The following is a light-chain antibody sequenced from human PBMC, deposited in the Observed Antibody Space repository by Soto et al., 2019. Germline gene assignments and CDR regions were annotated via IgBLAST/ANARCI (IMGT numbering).Light chain of an antibody. CDR2: GAS. V-gene: IGKV3-20*01. J-gene: IGKJ4*01. Sequence: EIVLTQSPGTLSLSPGERATLSCRASQRVSSNYLAWYQQKLGQAPRLLIYGASSRATGIPDRFSGSGSGTDFTLSVTRLEPEDFAVYYCHQYAVSPLTFGGGTTVEIK. CDR1: QRVSSNY. CDR3: HQYAVSPLT.